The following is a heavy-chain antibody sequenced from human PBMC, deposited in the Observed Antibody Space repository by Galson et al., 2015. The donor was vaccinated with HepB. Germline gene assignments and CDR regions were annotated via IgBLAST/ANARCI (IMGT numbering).Heavy chain of an antibody. CDR2: IIPILGIA. CDR1: GGTFSSYA. D-gene: IGHD3-10*01. J-gene: IGHJ3*02. Sequence: SVKVSCKASGGTFSSYAISWVRQAPGQGLEWMGRIIPILGIANYAQKFQGRVTITADKSTSTAYMELSSLRSEDTAVYYCARVREKFDDAFDIWGQGTMVTVSS. V-gene: IGHV1-69*04. CDR3: ARVREKFDDAFDI.